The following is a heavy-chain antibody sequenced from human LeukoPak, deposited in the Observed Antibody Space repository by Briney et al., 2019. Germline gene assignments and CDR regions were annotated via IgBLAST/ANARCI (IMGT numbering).Heavy chain of an antibody. CDR2: IYYRSKWFN. J-gene: IGHJ4*02. CDR3: ARGPGLKFDY. V-gene: IGHV6-1*01. CDR1: GDSVSSNSTA. D-gene: IGHD2-21*01. Sequence: SQTLSLTCVISGDSVSSNSTAWNWIRQSPSRGLEWLGRIYYRSKWFNDYALSVKGRITINPDTSKNQFSLQLNSVTPEDTAVYYCARGPGLKFDYWGQGTLVTVSS.